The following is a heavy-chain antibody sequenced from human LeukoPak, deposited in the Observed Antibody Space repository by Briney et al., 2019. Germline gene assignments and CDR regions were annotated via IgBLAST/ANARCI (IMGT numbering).Heavy chain of an antibody. CDR2: IRYDGSNK. D-gene: IGHD3-10*01. CDR3: ARNHMVRGVIISSYYYYYMDV. J-gene: IGHJ6*03. V-gene: IGHV3-30*02. Sequence: GGSLRLSCAASGFTFSSYGMHWVRQAPGKGLEWVAFIRYDGSNKYYADSVKGRFTISRDNSKNTLYLQMNSLRAEDTAVYYCARNHMVRGVIISSYYYYYMDVWGKGATVTVSS. CDR1: GFTFSSYG.